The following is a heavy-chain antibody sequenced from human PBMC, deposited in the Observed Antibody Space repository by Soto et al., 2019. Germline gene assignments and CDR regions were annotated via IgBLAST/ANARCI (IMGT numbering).Heavy chain of an antibody. J-gene: IGHJ4*02. Sequence: ASVKVSCKVSGYTLTELSMHWVRQAPGKGLEWMGGFDPEDAETIYAQKFQGRVTMTEDTSTDTAYMELSSLRSEDTAVYYCATGGGLRFLTRFDYWGQGTLVTVSS. CDR3: ATGGGLRFLTRFDY. CDR1: GYTLTELS. D-gene: IGHD3-3*01. V-gene: IGHV1-24*01. CDR2: FDPEDAET.